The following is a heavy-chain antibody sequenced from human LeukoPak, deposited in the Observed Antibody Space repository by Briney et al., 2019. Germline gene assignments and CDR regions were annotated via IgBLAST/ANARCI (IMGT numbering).Heavy chain of an antibody. CDR2: INHSGST. V-gene: IGHV4-34*01. CDR3: AKRQIYDY. J-gene: IGHJ4*02. Sequence: SETLSLTCAVYGGSFSGYYWSWIRQPPGKGLEWIGEINHSGSTNYNPSLESRVTISVDTSKNQFSLKLSSVTAADTAVYYCAKRQIYDYWGQGTLVTVSS. CDR1: GGSFSGYY.